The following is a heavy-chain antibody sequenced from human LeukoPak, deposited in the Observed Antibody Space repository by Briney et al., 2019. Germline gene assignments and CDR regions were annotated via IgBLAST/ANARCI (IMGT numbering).Heavy chain of an antibody. CDR2: INPNSGGT. J-gene: IGHJ4*02. CDR1: GYTFTGYY. V-gene: IGHV1-2*02. CDR3: ARAIPYYDYVWGSYHQYYFDY. D-gene: IGHD3-16*02. Sequence: ASVKVSCKASGYTFTGYYMHWARQAPGQGLEWMGWINPNSGGTNYAQKFQGRVTMTRDTSISTAYMELSRLRSDDTAVYYCARAIPYYDYVWGSYHQYYFDYWGQGTLVTVSS.